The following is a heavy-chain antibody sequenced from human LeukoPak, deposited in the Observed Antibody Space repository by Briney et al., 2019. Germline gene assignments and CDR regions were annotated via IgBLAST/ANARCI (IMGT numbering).Heavy chain of an antibody. V-gene: IGHV5-10-1*01. J-gene: IGHJ4*02. D-gene: IGHD6-13*01. CDR1: GYSFTTYW. CDR2: IDPSDSYT. Sequence: GESLRISCKGSGYSFTTYWISWVRQMPGKGLEWMGRIDPSDSYTKYSPSFQGHVTISADKSICTAYLQWSSLKASDTAMYYCAGLGIYSSSCWGQGTLVSVSS. CDR3: AGLGIYSSSC.